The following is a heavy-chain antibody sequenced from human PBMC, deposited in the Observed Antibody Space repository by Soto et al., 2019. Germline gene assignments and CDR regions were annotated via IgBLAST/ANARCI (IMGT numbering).Heavy chain of an antibody. CDR1: GYTFTGYY. V-gene: IGHV1-2*04. Sequence: QVQLVQSGAEVKKPGASVKVSCKASGYTFTGYYMHWVRQAPGQGLEWMGWINPNSGGTNYAQKFQGWVTMTRDTSISTAYMELSRLRSDDTDVYYCERGAVVVVAATRMRMYYYYMDVWGKGTTVTVSS. J-gene: IGHJ6*03. CDR3: ERGAVVVVAATRMRMYYYYMDV. D-gene: IGHD2-15*01. CDR2: INPNSGGT.